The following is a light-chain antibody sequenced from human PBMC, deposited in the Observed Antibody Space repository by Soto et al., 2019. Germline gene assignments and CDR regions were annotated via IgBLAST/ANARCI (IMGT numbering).Light chain of an antibody. CDR2: DVS. V-gene: IGLV2-14*01. J-gene: IGLJ2*01. CDR3: SSYTSTIFLVL. CDR1: SSDVGAYNF. Sequence: QSALTQPASVSGSPGQSITISCTGTSSDVGAYNFVSWYQQLPGKAPKVIIYDVSKRPSGVSDRFSGSKSGNTASLTISGLHPEDEADYYCSSYTSTIFLVLFGGGTKLTVL.